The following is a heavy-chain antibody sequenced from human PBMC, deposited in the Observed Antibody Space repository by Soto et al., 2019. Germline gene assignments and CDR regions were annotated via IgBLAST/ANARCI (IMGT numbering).Heavy chain of an antibody. CDR2: IYYSGNT. V-gene: IGHV4-30-4*02. D-gene: IGHD3-22*01. CDR3: ATNGGYYDGSGPKYFPH. J-gene: IGHJ1*01. CDR1: GGSTSSDNY. Sequence: SDTLSLTCTVSGGSTSSDNYWSWLRQPPGKGLEWIGHIYYSGNTDYNPSLKSRLAISIDASKRQFSLKLSSVTAADTAVYYCATNGGYYDGSGPKYFPHWGQGPLVTFS.